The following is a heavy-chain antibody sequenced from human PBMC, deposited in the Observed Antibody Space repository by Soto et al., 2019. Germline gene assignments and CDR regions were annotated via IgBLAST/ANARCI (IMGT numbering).Heavy chain of an antibody. CDR3: ASLGQHAKIFDY. J-gene: IGHJ4*02. Sequence: QVQLVQSGAEVKKPGASVKVSCKASGYTFTNYAMHWVRQAPGQRLEWMGWINAGDGNTKYSQNFQGRVTITRDTSVSTAYMELSSLRSEVTAVYYCASLGQHAKIFDYWCQVTLVTVSS. D-gene: IGHD6-13*01. V-gene: IGHV1-3*01. CDR1: GYTFTNYA. CDR2: INAGDGNT.